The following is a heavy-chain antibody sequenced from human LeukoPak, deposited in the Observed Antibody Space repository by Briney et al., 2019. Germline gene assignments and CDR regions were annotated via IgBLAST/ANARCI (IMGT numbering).Heavy chain of an antibody. CDR1: GGTFSSYA. D-gene: IGHD1-14*01. Sequence: SVKVSCKASGGTFSSYAISWVRQAPGQGLEWMGGIIPIFGTANYAQKFQGRVTITADESTSTAYMELSSLRSEDTAVYYCAREFRSHLYQPYYFDYWGQGTLVTVSS. CDR2: IIPIFGTA. V-gene: IGHV1-69*13. CDR3: AREFRSHLYQPYYFDY. J-gene: IGHJ4*02.